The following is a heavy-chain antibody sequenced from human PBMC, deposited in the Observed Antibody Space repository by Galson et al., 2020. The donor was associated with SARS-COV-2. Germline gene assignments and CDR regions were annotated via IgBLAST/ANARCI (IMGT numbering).Heavy chain of an antibody. D-gene: IGHD3-9*01. CDR2: ISSNGGST. Sequence: GESLKISCSASGFTFSSYAMHWVRQAPGKGLEYVSAISSNGGSTYYADSVKGGFTISRDNSKNTLYLQMSSLRAEDTAVYYCVKAPDDILTGYPPYYGMDVWGQGTTVTVSS. V-gene: IGHV3-64D*08. J-gene: IGHJ6*02. CDR3: VKAPDDILTGYPPYYGMDV. CDR1: GFTFSSYA.